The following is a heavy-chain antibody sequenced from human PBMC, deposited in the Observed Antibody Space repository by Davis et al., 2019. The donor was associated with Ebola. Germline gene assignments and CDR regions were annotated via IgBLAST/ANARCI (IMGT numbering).Heavy chain of an antibody. J-gene: IGHJ4*02. Sequence: PGGSLRLSCAASGFTFSIYGMHWVRQAPGKGLEWVAIIWYDGTNKYYADSVKGRFTISRDNSNNTLFLQMNSLRAEDTAVYYCARPALGDYSGEFLDYWGQGTLVTVSS. CDR3: ARPALGDYSGEFLDY. D-gene: IGHD4-11*01. CDR1: GFTFSIYG. V-gene: IGHV3-33*01. CDR2: IWYDGTNK.